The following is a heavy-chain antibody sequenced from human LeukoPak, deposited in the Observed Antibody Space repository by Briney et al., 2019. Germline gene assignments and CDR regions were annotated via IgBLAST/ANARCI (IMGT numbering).Heavy chain of an antibody. V-gene: IGHV3-21*01. Sequence: GGSLRLSCAASGFTFSSYSMNWVRQAPGKGLEWVSSISSSSSYIYYADSVKGRFTISRDNAKNSLYLQMNSLRVEDTAVYYCARDGGIIRFGGQDVWGQGTTVTVS. CDR1: GFTFSSYS. CDR2: ISSSSSYI. CDR3: ARDGGIIRFGGQDV. J-gene: IGHJ6*02. D-gene: IGHD3-16*01.